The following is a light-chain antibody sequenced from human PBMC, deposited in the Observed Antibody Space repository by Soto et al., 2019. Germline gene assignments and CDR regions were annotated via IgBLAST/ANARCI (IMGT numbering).Light chain of an antibody. CDR2: EVT. V-gene: IGLV2-8*01. CDR1: SSDVGGYNY. CDR3: TSYGGSNNLV. J-gene: IGLJ1*01. Sequence: QSALTQPLSASGSPGQSVTISCTGTSSDVGGYNYVSWYQQHPGKAPKLMIYEVTKRPSGVPDRFSGSKSGNTASLTVSGLQADDEADYYCTSYGGSNNLVFGTGTKVPVL.